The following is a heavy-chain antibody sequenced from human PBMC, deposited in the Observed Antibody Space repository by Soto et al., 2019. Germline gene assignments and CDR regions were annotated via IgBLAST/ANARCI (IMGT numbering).Heavy chain of an antibody. V-gene: IGHV1-8*01. CDR1: GYTFTSYD. Sequence: ASVKVSCKASGYTFTSYDINWVRQATGQGLEWMGWMNPNSGNTGYAQKFQGRVTMTRNTSISTAYMELSSLRSEDTAVYYCARGYCSSTSCHFSRYYYYGMDVWGQGTTVTVS. CDR2: MNPNSGNT. J-gene: IGHJ6*02. D-gene: IGHD2-2*01. CDR3: ARGYCSSTSCHFSRYYYYGMDV.